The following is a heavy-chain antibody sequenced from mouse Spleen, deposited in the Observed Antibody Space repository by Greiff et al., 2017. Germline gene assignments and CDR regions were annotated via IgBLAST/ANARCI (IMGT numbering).Heavy chain of an antibody. CDR3: ARSETEGKGYYAMDY. V-gene: IGHV1-20*01. CDR1: GYSFTGYF. J-gene: IGHJ4*01. Sequence: EVQLQQSGPELVKPGDSVKISCKASGYSFTGYFMNWVMQSHGKSLEWIGRINPYNGDTFYNQKFKGKATLTVDKSSSTAHMELRSLTSEDSAVYYCARSETEGKGYYAMDYWGQGTSVTVSS. CDR2: INPYNGDT.